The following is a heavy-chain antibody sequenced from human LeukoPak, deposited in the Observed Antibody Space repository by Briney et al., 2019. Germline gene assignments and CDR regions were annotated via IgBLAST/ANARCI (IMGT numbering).Heavy chain of an antibody. V-gene: IGHV3-23*01. CDR2: ISGSGGST. Sequence: PGGSLRLSCAASGFTFSSYAMSWVRQAAWKRLEWVSAISGSGGSTYYADSVKGRFTISRDNSKNTLYLQMNSLRAEDTAVYYCAKAPRGTQYYFDYWGQGTLVTVSS. J-gene: IGHJ4*02. CDR1: GFTFSSYA. CDR3: AKAPRGTQYYFDY.